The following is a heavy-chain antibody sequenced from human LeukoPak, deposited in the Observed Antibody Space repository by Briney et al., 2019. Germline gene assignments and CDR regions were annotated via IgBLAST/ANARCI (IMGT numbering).Heavy chain of an antibody. CDR3: AKDPFEFYSSTSGWFDP. V-gene: IGHV3-33*06. J-gene: IGHJ5*02. D-gene: IGHD6-6*01. CDR1: GFTFSSYG. Sequence: GGSLRLSCAASGFTFSSYGMHWVRQAPGKGLEWVAVIWYDGSNKYYADSAKGRFTISRDNSKNTLYLQMNSLRAEDTAVYYCAKDPFEFYSSTSGWFDPWGQGTLVTVSS. CDR2: IWYDGSNK.